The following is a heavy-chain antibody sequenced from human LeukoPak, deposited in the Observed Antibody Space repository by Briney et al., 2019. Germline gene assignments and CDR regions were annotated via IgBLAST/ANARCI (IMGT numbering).Heavy chain of an antibody. V-gene: IGHV1-8*02. Sequence: GASVKVSCKASGYTFTSYGINWVRQATGQGLEWMGWMNPNSGNTGYAQKFQGRVTMTRNTSISTAYMELSSLRSEDTAVYYCARDVPRGPETQYGMDVWGQGTTVTVSS. CDR1: GYTFTSYG. CDR2: MNPNSGNT. CDR3: ARDVPRGPETQYGMDV. J-gene: IGHJ6*02. D-gene: IGHD3-16*01.